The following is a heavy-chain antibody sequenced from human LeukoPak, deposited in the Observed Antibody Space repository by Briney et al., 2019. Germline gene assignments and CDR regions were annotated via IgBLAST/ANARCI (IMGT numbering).Heavy chain of an antibody. D-gene: IGHD5-18*01. J-gene: IGHJ5*02. Sequence: SVKVSCKASGGTISSYANSWVRQAPGQGLEWMGGVIPIFGTANYAQQFQGRVTITADESTSTAYMELSSLRSEDTAVYYCARDRIQFSLSWFDPWGQGTLVTVSS. CDR2: VIPIFGTA. CDR1: GGTISSYA. CDR3: ARDRIQFSLSWFDP. V-gene: IGHV1-69*01.